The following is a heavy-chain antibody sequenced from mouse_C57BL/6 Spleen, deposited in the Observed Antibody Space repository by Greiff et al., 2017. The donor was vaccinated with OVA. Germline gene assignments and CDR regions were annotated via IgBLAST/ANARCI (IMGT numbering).Heavy chain of an antibody. CDR1: GYTFTSYW. J-gene: IGHJ3*01. D-gene: IGHD3-2*02. CDR3: ARPLSSGYVRFAY. Sequence: VQLQQSGAELVRPGSSVKLSCKASGYTFTSYWMHWVKQRPIQGLEWIGNIDPSDSETHYNQKFKDKATLTVDKSSSTAYMQLSSLTSEDSAVYYCARPLSSGYVRFAYWGQGTLVTVSA. V-gene: IGHV1-52*01. CDR2: IDPSDSET.